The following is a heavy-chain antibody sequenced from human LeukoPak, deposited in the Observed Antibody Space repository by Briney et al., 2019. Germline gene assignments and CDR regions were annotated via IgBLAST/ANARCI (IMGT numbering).Heavy chain of an antibody. Sequence: PSETLSLTCAVYGGSFSGYYWSWIRQPPGKGLEWIGEINHSGSTNYNPSLKSRVTISVDTSKNQFSLKLSSVTAADTAVYYCARGPRYFDRRVDYWGQGTLVTVSS. CDR2: INHSGST. CDR3: ARGPRYFDRRVDY. D-gene: IGHD3-9*01. CDR1: GGSFSGYY. V-gene: IGHV4-34*01. J-gene: IGHJ4*02.